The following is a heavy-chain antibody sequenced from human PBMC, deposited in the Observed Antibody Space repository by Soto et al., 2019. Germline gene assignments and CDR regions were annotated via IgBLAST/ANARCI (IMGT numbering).Heavy chain of an antibody. Sequence: QVQLMQSGAEVKKPGASVKVACKTSGFTFSKYYMHWLRQVPGQGLEWVGVINPSGRTTSSAQKFLGRVTVNRDASTATVYLELNSLRSGDTAVYYCARDLDVTTVTTSFDSWGQGTLVTVSS. D-gene: IGHD4-17*01. CDR3: ARDLDVTTVTTSFDS. CDR1: GFTFSKYY. J-gene: IGHJ4*02. V-gene: IGHV1-46*01. CDR2: INPSGRTT.